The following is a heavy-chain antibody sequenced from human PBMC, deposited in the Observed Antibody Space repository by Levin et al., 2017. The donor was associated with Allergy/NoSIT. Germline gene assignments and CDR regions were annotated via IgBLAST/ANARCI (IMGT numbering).Heavy chain of an antibody. CDR1: GFTFSSYA. CDR2: ISYDGSNK. J-gene: IGHJ6*02. D-gene: IGHD2-2*02. V-gene: IGHV3-30*04. Sequence: GGSLRLSCAASGFTFSSYAMHWVRQAPGKGLEWVAVISYDGSNKYYADSVKGRFTISRDNSKNTLYLQMNSLRAEDTAVYYCARDHPSNIVVVPAAIRYYYYYYGMDVWGQGTTVTVSS. CDR3: ARDHPSNIVVVPAAIRYYYYYYGMDV.